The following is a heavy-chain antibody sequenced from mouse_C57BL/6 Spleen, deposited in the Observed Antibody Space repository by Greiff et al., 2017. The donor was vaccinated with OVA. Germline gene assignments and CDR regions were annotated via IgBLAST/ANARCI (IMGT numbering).Heavy chain of an antibody. Sequence: QVQLKQSGPELVKPGASVKISCKASGYAFSSSWMNWVKQRPGQGLEWIGRIYPGDGDTNYNGKFKGKATLTADKSSSTAYMQLSSLTSEDSAVYFCARGEYYGSSYYFDYWGQGTTLTVSS. CDR1: GYAFSSSW. CDR3: ARGEYYGSSYYFDY. CDR2: IYPGDGDT. D-gene: IGHD1-1*01. J-gene: IGHJ2*01. V-gene: IGHV1-82*01.